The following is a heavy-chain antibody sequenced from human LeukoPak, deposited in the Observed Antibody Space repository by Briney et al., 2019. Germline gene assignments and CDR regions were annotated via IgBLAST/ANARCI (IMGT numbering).Heavy chain of an antibody. J-gene: IGHJ6*03. CDR1: GFTFRSYA. CDR2: TTGSGGST. CDR3: AKGVGYYYYMDV. Sequence: PGGSLRLSCAASGFTFRSYAMSWVRLAPGKGLEWVSATTGSGGSTYYADSVKGRFTIPRDNSKNTLYLQMNSLRAEDTAVYYCAKGVGYYYYMDVWGKGTTVTVSS. V-gene: IGHV3-23*01.